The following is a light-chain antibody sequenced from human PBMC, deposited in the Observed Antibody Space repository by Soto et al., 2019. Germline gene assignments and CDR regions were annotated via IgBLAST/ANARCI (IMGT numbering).Light chain of an antibody. CDR3: ATWDSGLSKLL. CDR1: AYDIGISY. Sequence: QSVLTQPPSVSAAPGQSVTISCTGGAYDIGISYVSWYQHFPGAAPTLVIFDTSKRPSGVPDRFSGSKSGTSATLGITGLQTGDEADYYCATWDSGLSKLLFGGGTKLTVL. CDR2: DTS. J-gene: IGLJ2*01. V-gene: IGLV1-51*01.